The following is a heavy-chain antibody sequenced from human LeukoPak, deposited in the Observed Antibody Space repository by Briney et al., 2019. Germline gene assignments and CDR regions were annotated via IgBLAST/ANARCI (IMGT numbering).Heavy chain of an antibody. CDR1: GFTVNSNS. CDR2: IYICGGT. Sequence: PGGSLRLSCAASGFTVNSNSMSWVRQAPGEALEWVSVIYICGGTSYADSLKGRFTISRDNSKNTLYLQMNSLRAEDTAVYYCGRELDWLPTLDYWGQGTLVTVSS. D-gene: IGHD3-9*01. CDR3: GRELDWLPTLDY. V-gene: IGHV3-53*01. J-gene: IGHJ4*02.